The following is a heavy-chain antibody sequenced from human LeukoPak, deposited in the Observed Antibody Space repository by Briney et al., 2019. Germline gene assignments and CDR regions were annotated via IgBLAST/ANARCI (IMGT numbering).Heavy chain of an antibody. V-gene: IGHV3-7*01. Sequence: GGSLKLSCAASGFTFSSYWMSWVRQAPGKGLEWVANIKQDGSEKYYVDSVKGRFTISRDNAKNSLYLQMNSLRAEDTAVYYCARDRWELPPRDFDSWGQGTLVTVSS. CDR2: IKQDGSEK. CDR1: GFTFSSYW. J-gene: IGHJ4*02. D-gene: IGHD1-7*01. CDR3: ARDRWELPPRDFDS.